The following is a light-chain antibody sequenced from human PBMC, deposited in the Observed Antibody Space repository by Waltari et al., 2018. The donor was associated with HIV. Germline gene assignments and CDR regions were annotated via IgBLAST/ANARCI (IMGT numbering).Light chain of an antibody. CDR1: SSDVGSYNR. CDR2: EFR. V-gene: IGLV2-18*02. Sequence: QSALTQPPSVSGSPGQSVTISCTGTSSDVGSYNRVSWYQQPPGTAPKLMIYEFRNRPADVPDRFSGSKSGNTASLTSSWLQAEDEADYYCSSYTSSITWVFGGGTKLTVL. J-gene: IGLJ3*02. CDR3: SSYTSSITWV.